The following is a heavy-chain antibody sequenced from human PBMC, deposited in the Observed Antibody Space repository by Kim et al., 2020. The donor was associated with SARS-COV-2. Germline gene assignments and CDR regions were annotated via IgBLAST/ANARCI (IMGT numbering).Heavy chain of an antibody. J-gene: IGHJ4*02. V-gene: IGHV3-23*01. CDR2: ISGSDGST. CDR3: AKKFHYGSGSYLYYFDY. Sequence: GALRLSCAASGFTFSNYAMSWVRQAPGKGLEWVSTISGSDGSTYYADSVRGRFTISRDNSNNTLYLQMNSLRAEDTAVYYCAKKFHYGSGSYLYYFDYWGQGTLVTVSS. D-gene: IGHD3-10*01. CDR1: GFTFSNYA.